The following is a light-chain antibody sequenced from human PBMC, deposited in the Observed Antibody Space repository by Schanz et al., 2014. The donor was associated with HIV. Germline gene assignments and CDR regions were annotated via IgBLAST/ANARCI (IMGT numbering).Light chain of an antibody. CDR3: ATWDDSLNGVV. CDR1: SSDVGYYNY. CDR2: EVT. V-gene: IGLV2-8*01. Sequence: QSALTQPPSASGSPGQSVTISCTGTSSDVGYYNYVSWYQQHPGKAPKLMIYEVTKRPSGVPDRFSGSKSGNTASLTVSGLQAEDEADYYCATWDDSLNGVVFGGGTKLTVL. J-gene: IGLJ2*01.